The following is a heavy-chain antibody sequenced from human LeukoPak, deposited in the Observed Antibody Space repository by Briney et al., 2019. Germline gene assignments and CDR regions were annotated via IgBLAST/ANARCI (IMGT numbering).Heavy chain of an antibody. Sequence: GGSLRLSCAASGFTFDDYAMYWVRQAPGKGLERVSGISWNSGSIGYADSVKGRFTISRDNAKNSLYLQMKSLRGEDTALYYCAKEAYSSSSMDVWGQGTTVTVSS. V-gene: IGHV3-9*01. J-gene: IGHJ6*02. CDR1: GFTFDDYA. CDR2: ISWNSGSI. D-gene: IGHD6-13*01. CDR3: AKEAYSSSSMDV.